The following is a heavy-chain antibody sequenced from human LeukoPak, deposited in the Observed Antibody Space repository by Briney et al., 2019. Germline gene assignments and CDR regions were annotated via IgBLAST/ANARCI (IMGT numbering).Heavy chain of an antibody. CDR1: GFSFSSYG. Sequence: GGSLRLSCAVSGFSFSSYGMHWVRQAPGKGLEWVAVIWYDGSNENYADSVKSRFTISRDNSKNTLYLQMNSLRAEDTAVYYCASCGGDCPFDYWGQGTLVTVSS. CDR2: IWYDGSNE. V-gene: IGHV3-33*01. D-gene: IGHD2-21*02. J-gene: IGHJ4*02. CDR3: ASCGGDCPFDY.